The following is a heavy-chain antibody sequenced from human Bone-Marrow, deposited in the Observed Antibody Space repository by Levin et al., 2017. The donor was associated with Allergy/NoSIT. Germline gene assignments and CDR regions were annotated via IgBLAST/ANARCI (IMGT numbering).Heavy chain of an antibody. J-gene: IGHJ2*01. D-gene: IGHD5/OR15-5a*01. CDR1: GGSISSGGDY. Sequence: SSETLSLTCTVSGGSISSGGDYWSWIRHHPGKGLEWIGYIYYSGTTQYNPSLKSRVTLSVDQSRNEITLKLSSVTAADTATYYCARDVYYYDTRGYSRYLDLWGRGTPVTVSS. CDR2: IYYSGTT. V-gene: IGHV4-31*03. CDR3: ARDVYYYDTRGYSRYLDL.